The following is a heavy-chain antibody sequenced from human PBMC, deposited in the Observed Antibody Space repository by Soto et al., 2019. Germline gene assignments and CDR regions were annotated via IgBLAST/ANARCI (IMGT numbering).Heavy chain of an antibody. J-gene: IGHJ6*03. Sequence: SETPSLTCTASGDSVRNQYWSWIRRPPGRGLEWIGYIYRSGSTKYNPSLKSRLTISVDTSKNQFSLKLSSVTAADTAVYYCARTLDYGHMDVWGKGTTVTVSS. V-gene: IGHV4-4*09. CDR3: ARTLDYGHMDV. CDR1: GDSVRNQY. D-gene: IGHD3-16*01. CDR2: IYRSGST.